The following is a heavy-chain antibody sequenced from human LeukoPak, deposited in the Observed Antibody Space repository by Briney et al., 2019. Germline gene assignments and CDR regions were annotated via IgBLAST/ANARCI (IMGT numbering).Heavy chain of an antibody. Sequence: ASVKVSCKASGYTFTSYGISWVRQAPGQGLERMGWISAYNGNTNYAQKLQGRVTMTTDTSTSTAYMELRSLRSDDTAVYYCARDWVVPAAIPGGLYYYYGMDVWGQGTTVTVSS. CDR2: ISAYNGNT. CDR1: GYTFTSYG. CDR3: ARDWVVPAAIPGGLYYYYGMDV. J-gene: IGHJ6*02. V-gene: IGHV1-18*01. D-gene: IGHD2-2*01.